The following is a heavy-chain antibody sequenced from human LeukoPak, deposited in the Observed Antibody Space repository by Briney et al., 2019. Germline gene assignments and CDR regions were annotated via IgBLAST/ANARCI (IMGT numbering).Heavy chain of an antibody. CDR2: IYYSGST. J-gene: IGHJ4*02. CDR1: GGSISSGSYY. CDR3: ARDPHCSSTSCRDGHFDY. V-gene: IGHV4-61*10. Sequence: SETLSLTCTVSGGSISSGSYYWSWIRQPAGKGLEWIGYIYYSGSTNYNPSLKSRVTISVDTSKNQFSLKLSSVTAADTAVYYCARDPHCSSTSCRDGHFDYWGQGTLVTVSS. D-gene: IGHD2-2*01.